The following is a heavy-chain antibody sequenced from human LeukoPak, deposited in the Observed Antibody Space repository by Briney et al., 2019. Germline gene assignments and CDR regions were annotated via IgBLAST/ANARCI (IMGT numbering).Heavy chain of an antibody. CDR3: AKDIRPDYYYYGMDV. V-gene: IGHV3-23*01. D-gene: IGHD2-21*01. CDR2: ISSSGGGT. Sequence: GGSLRLSCAASGFTFSIYAMSWVRQAPGKGLEWVSGISSSGGGTYYADSVKGRFTISRDNSKNTLYLQMNSLRAEDTALYYCAKDIRPDYYYYGMDVWGQGTTVTVSS. CDR1: GFTFSIYA. J-gene: IGHJ6*02.